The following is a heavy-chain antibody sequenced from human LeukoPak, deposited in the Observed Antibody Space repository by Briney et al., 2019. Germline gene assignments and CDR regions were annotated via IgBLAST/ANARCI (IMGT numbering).Heavy chain of an antibody. CDR3: TTDPMVRGVIETIDY. CDR1: GFTFSSYA. V-gene: IGHV3-15*01. Sequence: PGGSLRLSCSASGFTFSSYAMHWVRQAPGKGLEWVGRIKSKTDGSTTDYAAPVKGRLTISRDDSKNTLYLQMNSLKTEDTAVYYCTTDPMVRGVIETIDYWGQGTLVTVSS. J-gene: IGHJ4*02. D-gene: IGHD3-10*01. CDR2: IKSKTDGSTT.